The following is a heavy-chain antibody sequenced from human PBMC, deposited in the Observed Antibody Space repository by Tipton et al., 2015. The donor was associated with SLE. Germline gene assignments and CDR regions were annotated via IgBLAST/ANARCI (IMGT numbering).Heavy chain of an antibody. Sequence: SLTCAVYGGSFSGYYWSWIRQPPGKGLEWIGEINHSGSTNYNPSLKSRVTISVDTSKNQFSLKLSSVTAADTAVYYCARRSDIVVVVAASHFDYWGQGTLVTVSS. V-gene: IGHV4-34*01. D-gene: IGHD2-15*01. CDR3: ARRSDIVVVVAASHFDY. J-gene: IGHJ4*02. CDR2: INHSGST. CDR1: GGSFSGYY.